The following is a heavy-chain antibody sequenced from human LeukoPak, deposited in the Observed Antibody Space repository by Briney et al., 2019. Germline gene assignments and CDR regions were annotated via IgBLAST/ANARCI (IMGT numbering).Heavy chain of an antibody. V-gene: IGHV4-59*01. CDR3: SRGASGYDYHWFDP. Sequence: PSETLSLTCTVSGGSISSYYWSWIRQPPGKGLEWIGYIYYSGGTNYNPSLKSRVTISVDTSKNQFSLKLSSVTAADTAVYYCSRGASGYDYHWFDPWGQGTLVTVSS. CDR2: IYYSGGT. CDR1: GGSISSYY. D-gene: IGHD5-12*01. J-gene: IGHJ5*02.